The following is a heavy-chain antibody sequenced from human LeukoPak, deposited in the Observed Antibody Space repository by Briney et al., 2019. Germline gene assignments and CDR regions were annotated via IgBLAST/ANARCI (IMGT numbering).Heavy chain of an antibody. Sequence: KPSETLSLTCAVYGGSFSGYYWSWIRQPPGKGLEWIGEINHSGSTNYNPSLKSRVTISVDTSKNQFSLKLSSVTAADTVVYYCARSELTGGELRDYWGQGTLVTVSS. CDR2: INHSGST. D-gene: IGHD2-8*02. V-gene: IGHV4-34*01. J-gene: IGHJ4*02. CDR3: ARSELTGGELRDY. CDR1: GGSFSGYY.